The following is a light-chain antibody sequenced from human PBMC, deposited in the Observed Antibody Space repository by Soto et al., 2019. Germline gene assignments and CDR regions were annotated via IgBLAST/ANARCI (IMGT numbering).Light chain of an antibody. CDR1: QSISSY. V-gene: IGKV1-39*01. J-gene: IGKJ2*01. Sequence: DIQMTPSPSSLSASVGDRVTITCRASQSISSYLNWYQQKPGKAPKLLIYAASSLQSGVPSRFSGSGAGTDFTLTISSRQPEEIATYYCQQSYSTPPYTVGQGTKLEIK. CDR2: AAS. CDR3: QQSYSTPPYT.